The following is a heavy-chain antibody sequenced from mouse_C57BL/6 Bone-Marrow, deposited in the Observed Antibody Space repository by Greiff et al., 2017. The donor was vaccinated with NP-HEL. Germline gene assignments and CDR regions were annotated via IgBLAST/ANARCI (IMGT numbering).Heavy chain of an antibody. J-gene: IGHJ2*01. V-gene: IGHV1-9*01. CDR2: ILPGRGST. CDR1: GYTFPGYW. D-gene: IGHD2-1*01. Sequence: QVQLQQSGAELMKPGASVRLSCKAPGYTFPGYWLGWVKQRPGHGLGWIGEILPGRGSTNYNEKFKGKAKFHAETSSNTAYMQLSSLTTEDSAIYYCARESYGTLYYFDYWGQGTTLTVSS. CDR3: ARESYGTLYYFDY.